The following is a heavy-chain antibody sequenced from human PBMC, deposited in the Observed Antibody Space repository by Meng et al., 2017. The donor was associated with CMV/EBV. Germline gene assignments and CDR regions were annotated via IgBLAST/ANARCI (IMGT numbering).Heavy chain of an antibody. V-gene: IGHV1-18*01. CDR3: ARDRAAAGSYYYYYGMDV. D-gene: IGHD6-13*01. Sequence: ASVKVSCKASGYTFTSYGIRWVRQAPGQGLEWMGWISAYNGNTNYAQKLQGRVTMTTDTSTSTAYMELRSLRSDDTAVYYCARDRAAAGSYYYYYGMDVWGQGTTVTVSS. J-gene: IGHJ6*02. CDR2: ISAYNGNT. CDR1: GYTFTSYG.